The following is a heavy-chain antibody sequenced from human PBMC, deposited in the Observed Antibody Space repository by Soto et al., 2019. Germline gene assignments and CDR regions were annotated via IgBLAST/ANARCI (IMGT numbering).Heavy chain of an antibody. CDR3: ARGHYYGSRIYSGRYYYYGMDV. Sequence: PSETLSLTCAVYGGSFSGYYWSWIRHPPGKWLEWSGEINHSGSTNSNPSRKRRVTISVDTSKNQFSLKLSSVTAADTAVYYCARGHYYGSRIYSGRYYYYGMDVWGQGTTVTVSS. V-gene: IGHV4-34*01. CDR1: GGSFSGYY. CDR2: INHSGST. J-gene: IGHJ6*02. D-gene: IGHD3-10*01.